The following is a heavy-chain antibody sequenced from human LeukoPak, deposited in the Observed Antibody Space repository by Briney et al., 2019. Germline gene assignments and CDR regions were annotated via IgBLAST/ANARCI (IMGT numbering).Heavy chain of an antibody. J-gene: IGHJ4*02. Sequence: GGSLRLSCAASGFTFSSYEMHWVRQAPGMGLEWVSYISSSGSTIYYADSVKGRFTISRDNAKNSLYLQMNSLRAEDTAVYYCAKGHSSSWSFFDYWGQGTLVTVSS. CDR3: AKGHSSSWSFFDY. CDR2: ISSSGSTI. V-gene: IGHV3-48*03. D-gene: IGHD6-13*01. CDR1: GFTFSSYE.